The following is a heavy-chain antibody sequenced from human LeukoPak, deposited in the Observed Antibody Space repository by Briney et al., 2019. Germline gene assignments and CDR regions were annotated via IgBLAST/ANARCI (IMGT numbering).Heavy chain of an antibody. CDR3: ARQGITMVRGVIIDFDY. V-gene: IGHV4-59*08. J-gene: IGHJ4*02. D-gene: IGHD3-10*01. Sequence: PSETLSLTCTVSGGSISSYYWSWIRQPPGKGLEWIGSIYHSGSTYYNPSLKSRVTISVDTSKNQFSLKLSSVTAADTAVYYCARQGITMVRGVIIDFDYWGQGTLVTVSS. CDR1: GGSISSYY. CDR2: IYHSGST.